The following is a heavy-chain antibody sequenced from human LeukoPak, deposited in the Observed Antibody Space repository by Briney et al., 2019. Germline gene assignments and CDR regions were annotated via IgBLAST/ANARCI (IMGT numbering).Heavy chain of an antibody. V-gene: IGHV1-69*04. CDR1: GGTFSSYA. CDR2: IIPILGIA. CDR3: ARPHYYDSSGYSFYFDY. D-gene: IGHD3-22*01. J-gene: IGHJ4*02. Sequence: ASVKVSCKASGGTFSSYAISWVRQAPGQGLEWMGRIIPILGIANYAQKFQGRVTITADKSTSTAYMELSSPRSEDTAVYYCARPHYYDSSGYSFYFDYWGQGTLVTVSS.